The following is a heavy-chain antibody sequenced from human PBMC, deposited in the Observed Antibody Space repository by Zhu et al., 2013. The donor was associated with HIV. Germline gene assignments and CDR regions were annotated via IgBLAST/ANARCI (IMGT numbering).Heavy chain of an antibody. Sequence: QMQLVQSGPEVKKPGTSVKVSCKASGFTFTSSAVQWVRQARGQRLEWIGWIVVGSGNTNYAQKFQERVTITRDMSTSTAYMELSSLRSEDTAVYYCAAQYYDFWSGYYAYYYGMDVWGQGTTVTVSS. CDR1: GFTFTSSA. CDR2: IVVGSGNT. D-gene: IGHD3-3*01. J-gene: IGHJ6*02. V-gene: IGHV1-58*01. CDR3: AAQYYDFWSGYYAYYYGMDV.